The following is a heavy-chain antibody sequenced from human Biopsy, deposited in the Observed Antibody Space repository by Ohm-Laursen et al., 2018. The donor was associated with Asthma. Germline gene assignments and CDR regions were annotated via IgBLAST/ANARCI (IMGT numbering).Heavy chain of an antibody. V-gene: IGHV1-69*13. D-gene: IGHD3-16*01. CDR3: ARVDAIMISGDFYFYSGFDL. Sequence: ASVKVSCNASGGTFRTYAFNWVRQAPGQGLEWMGGIIPMYGVPKVAQKFQGRVTITADESTSTAYMEMSSLRSEDTAVYYCARVDAIMISGDFYFYSGFDLWGQGTTVRVS. CDR2: IIPMYGVP. CDR1: GGTFRTYA. J-gene: IGHJ6*02.